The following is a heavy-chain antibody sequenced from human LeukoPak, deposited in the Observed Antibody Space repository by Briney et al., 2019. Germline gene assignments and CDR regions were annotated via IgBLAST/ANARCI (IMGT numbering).Heavy chain of an antibody. CDR2: IYNGGDTI. CDR1: GFTFSDHY. CDR3: AREKPPLTRAFDI. V-gene: IGHV3-11*04. J-gene: IGHJ3*02. Sequence: GGSLRLSCATSGFTFSDHYVTWIRHAPGKGLETVSYIYNGGDTIYYADSVKGRFTISRDNAKNSLYLHMHSLRAEDTAVYYCAREKPPLTRAFDIWGQGTMVTVSS.